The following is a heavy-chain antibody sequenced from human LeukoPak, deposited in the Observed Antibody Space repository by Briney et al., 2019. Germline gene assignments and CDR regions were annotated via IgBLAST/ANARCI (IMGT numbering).Heavy chain of an antibody. V-gene: IGHV4-61*02. J-gene: IGHJ4*02. D-gene: IGHD4-17*01. CDR1: GGSISSSSYY. Sequence: SETLSLTCTVSGGSISSSSYYWSWIRQPAGKGLEWIGRIYSSGSTNYNPSLKSRVTISVDTSKNQFSLKLSSVTAADTAVYYCARIQYGDYEDYWGQGTLVTASS. CDR2: IYSSGST. CDR3: ARIQYGDYEDY.